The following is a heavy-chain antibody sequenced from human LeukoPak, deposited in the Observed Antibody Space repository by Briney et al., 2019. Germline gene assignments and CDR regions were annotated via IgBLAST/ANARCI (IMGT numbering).Heavy chain of an antibody. Sequence: GGSLRLSCAASGFTFSSYAMSWVRQAPGKGLEWVSAISGSGGSTYYADSVKGRFTISRDNSKNTLYLQMNSLRAEDTAVYYCAKIDEDPYSGYDGDYYGMDVWGQGTTVTVSS. V-gene: IGHV3-23*01. CDR1: GFTFSSYA. D-gene: IGHD5-12*01. CDR3: AKIDEDPYSGYDGDYYGMDV. CDR2: ISGSGGST. J-gene: IGHJ6*02.